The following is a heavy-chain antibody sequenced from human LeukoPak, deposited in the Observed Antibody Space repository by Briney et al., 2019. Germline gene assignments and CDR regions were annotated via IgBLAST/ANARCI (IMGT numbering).Heavy chain of an antibody. V-gene: IGHV3-43*02. CDR2: ISGDGGST. D-gene: IGHD6-19*01. J-gene: IGHJ4*02. CDR3: AKDIRSTNGYSSGWSHLFDY. Sequence: PGGSLRLSCAASGFTFDDYAMHWVRQAPGKGLEWVSLISGDGGSTYYADSVKGRFTISRDNSKNSLYLQMNSLRTEDTALYYCAKDIRSTNGYSSGWSHLFDYWGQGTLVTVSP. CDR1: GFTFDDYA.